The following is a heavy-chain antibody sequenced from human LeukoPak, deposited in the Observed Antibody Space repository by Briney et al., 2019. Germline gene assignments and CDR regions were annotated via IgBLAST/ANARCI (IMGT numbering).Heavy chain of an antibody. D-gene: IGHD6-13*01. J-gene: IGHJ4*02. CDR2: IYYSGST. V-gene: IGHV4-59*01. CDR3: ARGGVAAEHFDY. Sequence: PSETLSLTCTVSGGSISSYCWSWIRQPPGKGLEWIGYIYYSGSTNYNPSLKSRVTISADTSKNQFSLKLSSVTAADTAVYYCARGGVAAEHFDYWGQGTLVTVSS. CDR1: GGSISSYC.